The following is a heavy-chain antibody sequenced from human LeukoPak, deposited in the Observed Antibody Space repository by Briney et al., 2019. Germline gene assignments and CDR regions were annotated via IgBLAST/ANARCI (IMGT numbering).Heavy chain of an antibody. CDR3: ARGYYDSSGYYYERYYYYGMDV. Sequence: PSETLSLTCVVYGGSFSGYYWSWIRQPPGKGLEWIGEINHSGSTNYNPSLKSRVTISVDTSKNQFSLKPSSVTAADTAVYYCARGYYDSSGYYYERYYYYGMDVWGQGTTVTVSS. J-gene: IGHJ6*02. V-gene: IGHV4-34*01. CDR1: GGSFSGYY. CDR2: INHSGST. D-gene: IGHD3-22*01.